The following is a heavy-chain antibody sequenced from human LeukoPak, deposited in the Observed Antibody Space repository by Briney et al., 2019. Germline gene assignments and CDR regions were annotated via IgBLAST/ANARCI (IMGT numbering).Heavy chain of an antibody. V-gene: IGHV4-39*07. CDR1: GGSISSSSYY. J-gene: IGHJ4*02. CDR3: ARGRRGSYFQDY. D-gene: IGHD1-26*01. Sequence: KTSETLSLTCTVSGGSISSSSYYWGWIRQPPGKGLEWIGSLWFGGTTSYNPSLKSRVTISVDTSKNQFSLKLSSVTAADTAVYYCARGRRGSYFQDYWGQGTLVTVSS. CDR2: LWFGGTT.